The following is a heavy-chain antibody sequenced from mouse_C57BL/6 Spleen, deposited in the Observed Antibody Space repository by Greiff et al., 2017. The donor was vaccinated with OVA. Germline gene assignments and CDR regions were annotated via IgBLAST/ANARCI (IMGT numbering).Heavy chain of an antibody. J-gene: IGHJ2*01. CDR1: GFNFKDDY. CDR2: IDPENGDT. V-gene: IGHV14-4*01. Sequence: EVMLQQSGAELVRPGASVKLSCTASGFNFKDDYMHWVKQRPEQGLEWIGWIDPENGDTEYTSKFQGKATITADTSSSTAYLQLSSLTSEDTAVYYCTTLPYGSTHYFDYWGQGTTLTVSS. CDR3: TTLPYGSTHYFDY. D-gene: IGHD1-1*01.